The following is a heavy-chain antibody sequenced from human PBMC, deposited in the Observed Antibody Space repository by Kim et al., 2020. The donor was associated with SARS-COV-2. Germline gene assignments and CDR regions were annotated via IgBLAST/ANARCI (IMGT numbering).Heavy chain of an antibody. CDR1: GFTFNSYS. D-gene: IGHD2-21*02. CDR3: ARDDRGSCFGGDCYPEF. V-gene: IGHV3-21*01. J-gene: IGHJ4*02. Sequence: GGSLRLSCAGSGFTFNSYSMNWVRQAPGKGLEWVSSISSTSNYIYYADSLKGRFTISRDNANNSLYLQIHTLRAEDTAVYYCARDDRGSCFGGDCYPEFWGRGTLVTVSS. CDR2: ISSTSNYI.